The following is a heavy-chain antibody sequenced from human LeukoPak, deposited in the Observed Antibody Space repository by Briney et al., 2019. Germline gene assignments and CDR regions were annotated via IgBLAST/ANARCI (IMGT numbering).Heavy chain of an antibody. CDR2: ITGDDST. CDR1: GFTFGTFA. CDR3: AKGHYDFRDY. D-gene: IGHD3-3*01. J-gene: IGHJ4*02. V-gene: IGHV3-23*01. Sequence: PGGSLRLSCAASGFTFGTFAFSWVRQAPGKGLEWVSSITGDDSTYYADSVKGRFTISRDTSSNTLYLLMNSLRAEDTALYYCAKGHYDFRDYWGQGTLVTVSS.